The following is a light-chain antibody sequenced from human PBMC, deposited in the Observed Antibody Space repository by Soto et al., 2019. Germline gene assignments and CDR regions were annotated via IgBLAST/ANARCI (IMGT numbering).Light chain of an antibody. Sequence: QSVLTQPPSASVSPGQSVTISCTGTSSDVGGYNYVSWYQQHPGKAPKLMIYEVSKRPSGVPDRFSGSKSGNTASLTVSGIQAEDEDDYYCSSYAGSNNFGVFGTGTKVTVL. CDR1: SSDVGGYNY. V-gene: IGLV2-8*01. CDR3: SSYAGSNNFGV. CDR2: EVS. J-gene: IGLJ1*01.